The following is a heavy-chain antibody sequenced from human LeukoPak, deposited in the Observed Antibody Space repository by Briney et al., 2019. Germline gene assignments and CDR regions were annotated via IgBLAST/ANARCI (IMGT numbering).Heavy chain of an antibody. CDR1: GGSISSYY. Sequence: SETLSLTCTVSGGSISSYYWSWIRQPAGKGLEWIGRIYTSGSTNYNPSLKSRVIMTVDTSKNQFSLKLSSVTAADTAVYYCARDNVGVVAATYYYMDVWGKGTTVTISS. J-gene: IGHJ6*03. CDR2: IYTSGST. D-gene: IGHD2-15*01. V-gene: IGHV4-4*07. CDR3: ARDNVGVVAATYYYMDV.